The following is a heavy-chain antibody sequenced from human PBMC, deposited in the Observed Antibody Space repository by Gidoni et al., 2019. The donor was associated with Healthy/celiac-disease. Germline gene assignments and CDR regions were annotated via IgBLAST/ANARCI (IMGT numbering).Heavy chain of an antibody. V-gene: IGHV3-23*01. Sequence: EVQLLESGGGLVQPGGSLRLSCAASGFPFSSSAMSWVRQAPGKGLEWVSAISGSGGSTYYADSVKGRFTISRDNSKNTLYLQMNSLRAEDTAVYYCAKEKGGSSDAFDIWGQGTMVTVSS. J-gene: IGHJ3*02. CDR3: AKEKGGSSDAFDI. D-gene: IGHD6-13*01. CDR1: GFPFSSSA. CDR2: ISGSGGST.